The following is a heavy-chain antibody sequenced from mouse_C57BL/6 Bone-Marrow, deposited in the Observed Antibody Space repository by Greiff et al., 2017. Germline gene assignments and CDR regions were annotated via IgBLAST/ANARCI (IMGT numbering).Heavy chain of an antibody. CDR1: GYTFTEYT. CDR2: FYPGSGSI. V-gene: IGHV1-62-2*01. D-gene: IGHD2-3*01. CDR3: ARHGKAIYDGYYPAWFAY. J-gene: IGHJ3*01. Sequence: QVQLQQSGAELVKPGASVKLSCKASGYTFTEYTIPWVKQRSGQGLEWIGWFYPGSGSIKYNEKFKDKATLTADKSSSTVYMELSRLTSEDSAVYFCARHGKAIYDGYYPAWFAYWGQRTLVTVSA.